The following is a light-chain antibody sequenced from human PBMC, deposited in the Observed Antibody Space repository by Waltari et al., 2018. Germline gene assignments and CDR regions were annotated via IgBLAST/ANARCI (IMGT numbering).Light chain of an antibody. V-gene: IGKV3-20*01. Sequence: EIVLTQSPGTLSLSPGERATLSCRASQSFSSSYLAWYQQKPGEAPRHLIYGASSRATGIPDRCSGSGSGTDFTLTISRLEPEDFAVYYCQQYGSSPPWTFGQGTKVEIK. CDR3: QQYGSSPPWT. CDR1: QSFSSSY. J-gene: IGKJ1*01. CDR2: GAS.